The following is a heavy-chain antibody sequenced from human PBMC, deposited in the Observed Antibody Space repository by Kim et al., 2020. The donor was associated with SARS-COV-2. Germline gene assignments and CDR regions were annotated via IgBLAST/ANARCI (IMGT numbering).Heavy chain of an antibody. J-gene: IGHJ6*02. CDR1: GFTFSSYA. D-gene: IGHD7-27*01. CDR2: IWYDGSNK. CDR3: AKAYWGYLGGMDV. V-gene: IGHV3-33*06. Sequence: GGSLRLSCAASGFTFSSYAMHWVRQAPGKGLEWVAVIWYDGSNKYYADSVKGRFTISRDNSKNTLYLQMNSLRAEDTAVYYCAKAYWGYLGGMDVWGQGTTVTVSS.